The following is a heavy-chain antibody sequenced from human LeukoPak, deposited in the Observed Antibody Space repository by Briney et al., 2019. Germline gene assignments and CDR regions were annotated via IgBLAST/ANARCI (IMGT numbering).Heavy chain of an antibody. J-gene: IGHJ4*02. CDR1: GGSISSHY. D-gene: IGHD2-2*01. V-gene: IGHV4-59*11. CDR3: ARGRVVPAGNFDY. Sequence: SETLSLTCTVSGGSISSHYWSWIRQPPGKGLEWIGYVFYSGSTNYNPSLKSRVTISVDTSKNQFSLNLSSVTAADTAVYYCARGRVVPAGNFDYWGQGTLVAVSS. CDR2: VFYSGST.